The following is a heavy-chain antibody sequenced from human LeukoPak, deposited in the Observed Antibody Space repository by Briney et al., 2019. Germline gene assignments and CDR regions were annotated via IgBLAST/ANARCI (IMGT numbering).Heavy chain of an antibody. CDR1: GYTFTGFY. D-gene: IGHD6-13*01. Sequence: GASVKVSCKASGYTFTGFYIHWVRQAPGQGLEWVGWINPNTGATNYAQKFQGWVTMTRDTSISTAYMELSRLRSDDTAVYYCARVGYSSSWRPYYFGYWGQGTLVTVSS. CDR2: INPNTGAT. J-gene: IGHJ4*02. CDR3: ARVGYSSSWRPYYFGY. V-gene: IGHV1-2*04.